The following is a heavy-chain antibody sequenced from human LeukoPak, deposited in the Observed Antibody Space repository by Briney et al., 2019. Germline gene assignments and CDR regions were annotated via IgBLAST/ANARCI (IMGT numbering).Heavy chain of an antibody. D-gene: IGHD6-13*01. CDR2: IYSGGST. Sequence: GGSLRLSCVASGFTFTTYEMHWVRQAPGKWLEWVSVIYSGGSTYYADSVKGRFTISRDNSKNTLYLQMNSLRAEDTAVYYCARIISSWVYFDYWGQGTLVTVSS. CDR1: GFTFTTYE. J-gene: IGHJ4*02. CDR3: ARIISSWVYFDY. V-gene: IGHV3-66*01.